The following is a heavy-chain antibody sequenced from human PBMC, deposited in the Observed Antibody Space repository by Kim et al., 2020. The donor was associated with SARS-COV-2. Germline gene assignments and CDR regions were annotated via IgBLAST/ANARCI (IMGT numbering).Heavy chain of an antibody. Sequence: SQTLSLTCAISGDSVSSTSAAWNWIRQSPSRGLEWLGRTYYRSKWYNDYAVSVKSRITINPDTSKNQFSLQLNSVTPEDTAVYYCAISRSVVGEMATIGQFDPWGQGTLVTVSS. V-gene: IGHV6-1*01. CDR3: AISRSVVGEMATIGQFDP. CDR2: TYYRSKWYN. D-gene: IGHD5-12*01. CDR1: GDSVSSTSAA. J-gene: IGHJ5*02.